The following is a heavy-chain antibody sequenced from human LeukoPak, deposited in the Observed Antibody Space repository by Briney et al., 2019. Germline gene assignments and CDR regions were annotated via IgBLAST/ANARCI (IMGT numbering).Heavy chain of an antibody. D-gene: IGHD4-23*01. Sequence: SETLSLTCTVSLGSIENYYWSWIRQPAGKGLEWIGRIYKSGTTYYSPSLKSRVTMSIDTSKNQFSLQLSAVTAADTAIYYCARVFGGNSLDHWGQGTLVIVSS. CDR2: IYKSGTT. CDR1: LGSIENYY. CDR3: ARVFGGNSLDH. V-gene: IGHV4-4*07. J-gene: IGHJ4*02.